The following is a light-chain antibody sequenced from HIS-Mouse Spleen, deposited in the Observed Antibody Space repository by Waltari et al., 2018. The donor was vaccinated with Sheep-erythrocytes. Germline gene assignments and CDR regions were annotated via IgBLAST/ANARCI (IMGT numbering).Light chain of an antibody. V-gene: IGKV1-5*03. CDR2: KAT. CDR3: QQYNSYPLT. CDR1: QSTSSW. J-gene: IGKJ4*01. Sequence: DIQMTQSPSTLSASVGDRVTITCRASQSTSSWLAWYQQKPGKAPKLLIYKATSLESEVPSRFNGSGSGTEFTLTIISLQPDDFATYYCQQYNSYPLTVSGGTKVEIK.